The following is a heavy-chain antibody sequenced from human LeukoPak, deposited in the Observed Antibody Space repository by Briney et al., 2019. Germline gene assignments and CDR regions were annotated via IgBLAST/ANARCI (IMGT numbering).Heavy chain of an antibody. J-gene: IGHJ4*02. CDR1: GFTFSSYW. D-gene: IGHD4-17*01. CDR2: IEEHGSQK. Sequence: PGGSLRLSCAASGFTFSSYWMSWVRQAPGKGLEWVANIEEHGSQKYYVDSVKGRFTTSRDNAKNSVYLQMNSLRAKDTAVYYCARVGRVTTPRYSDYWGQGTLVTVSS. CDR3: ARVGRVTTPRYSDY. V-gene: IGHV3-7*01.